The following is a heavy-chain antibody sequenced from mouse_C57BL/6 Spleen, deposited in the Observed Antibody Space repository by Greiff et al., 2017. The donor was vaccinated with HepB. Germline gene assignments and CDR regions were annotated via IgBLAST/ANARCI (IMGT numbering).Heavy chain of an antibody. CDR3: ARGDGSSSYYFDY. D-gene: IGHD1-1*01. CDR1: GYTFTSYW. V-gene: IGHV1-64*01. CDR2: IHPNSGST. J-gene: IGHJ2*01. Sequence: QVQLQQPGAELVKPGASVKLSCKASGYTFTSYWMHWVKQRPGQGLEWIGMIHPNSGSTNYNEKFKSKATLTVDKSSSTAYMQLSSLTSEDSAVYYCARGDGSSSYYFDYWGQGTTLTVSS.